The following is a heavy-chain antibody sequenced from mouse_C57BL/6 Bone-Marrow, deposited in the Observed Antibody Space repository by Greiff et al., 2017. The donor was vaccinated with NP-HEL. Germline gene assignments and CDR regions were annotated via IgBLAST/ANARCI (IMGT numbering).Heavy chain of an antibody. CDR1: GYTFTSYW. V-gene: IGHV1-5*01. CDR3: TYGLYYAMDY. CDR2: IYPGNSDT. D-gene: IGHD1-1*02. Sequence: VQLQQSGTVLARPGASVKMSCKTSGYTFTSYWMHWVKQRPGQGLDWIGAIYPGNSDTRYNQKFKGKANMTAVTSASTAYMELSSLTNEDAAVYYCTYGLYYAMDYWGQGTSVTVSS. J-gene: IGHJ4*01.